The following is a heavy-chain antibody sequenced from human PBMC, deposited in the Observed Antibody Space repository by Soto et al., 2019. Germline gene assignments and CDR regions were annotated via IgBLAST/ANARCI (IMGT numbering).Heavy chain of an antibody. J-gene: IGHJ6*02. CDR3: AWFGKRDYYGMDV. CDR2: IYYSGST. Sequence: PSETLSLTCTVSGGSISSYYWSWIRQPPGKGLEWIGYIYYSGSTYYNPSLKSRVTISVDTSKNQFSLKLSSVTAADTAVYYCAWFGKRDYYGMDVWGQGTTVTVSS. CDR1: GGSISSYY. D-gene: IGHD3-10*01. V-gene: IGHV4-59*08.